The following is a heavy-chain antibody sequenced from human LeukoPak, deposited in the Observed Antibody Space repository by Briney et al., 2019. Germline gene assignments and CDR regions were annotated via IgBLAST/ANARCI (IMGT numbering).Heavy chain of an antibody. CDR3: ARHMTPTRRVIEVPGYTFDY. D-gene: IGHD6-19*01. Sequence: GESLKISCKVSGYTFTNYWIGWVRQMPGKGLEWMGIIYPGGSETKYSPSFQGQVTISADKSISTAYLQWGSLKASDTAIYYCARHMTPTRRVIEVPGYTFDYWGQGTLVSVSS. V-gene: IGHV5-51*01. J-gene: IGHJ4*02. CDR2: IYPGGSET. CDR1: GYTFTNYW.